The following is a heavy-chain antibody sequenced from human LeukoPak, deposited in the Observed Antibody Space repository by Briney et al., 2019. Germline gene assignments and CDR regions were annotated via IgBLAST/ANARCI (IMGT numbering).Heavy chain of an antibody. V-gene: IGHV4-34*01. J-gene: IGHJ4*02. D-gene: IGHD6-13*01. CDR2: INHSGST. CDR3: ARSAPYSIPGLLRRVYFDY. Sequence: PSETLPLTCAVYGGSFSGYYWSWIRQPPGKGLEWIGEINHSGSTNYNPSLKSRVTISVDTSKNQFSLKLSSVTAADTAVYYCARSAPYSIPGLLRRVYFDYWGQGTLVTVSS. CDR1: GGSFSGYY.